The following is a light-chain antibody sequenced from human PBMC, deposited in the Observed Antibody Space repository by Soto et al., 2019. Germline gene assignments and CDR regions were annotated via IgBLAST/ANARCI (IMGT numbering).Light chain of an antibody. CDR2: AAS. Sequence: EIVVTQSPGTLSLSPGERATLSCRASQSVSSSYLAWYQQKPGQAPRLLIYAASSRATGIPDRFSGSGSGTDFTLTISRLEPEDFAVYYCQQYDSSPLTFGHGTKVDIK. V-gene: IGKV3-20*01. J-gene: IGKJ3*01. CDR1: QSVSSSY. CDR3: QQYDSSPLT.